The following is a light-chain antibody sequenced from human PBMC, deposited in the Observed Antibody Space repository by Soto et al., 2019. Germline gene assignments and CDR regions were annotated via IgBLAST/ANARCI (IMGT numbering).Light chain of an antibody. CDR1: QTINSW. J-gene: IGKJ1*01. CDR2: DAS. V-gene: IGKV1-5*01. CDR3: QQYNTYSWT. Sequence: DIQMTQSPSTLSASVGDRVTISCRASQTINSWLAWYQQKPGKAPKLLIYDASSLESGVPSRFSGSGSGTEFTLTISSLQPDDFATYCCQQYNTYSWTFDQGTKVEIK.